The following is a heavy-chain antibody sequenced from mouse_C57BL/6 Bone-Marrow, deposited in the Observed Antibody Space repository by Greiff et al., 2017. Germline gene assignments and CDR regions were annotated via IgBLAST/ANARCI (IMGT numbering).Heavy chain of an antibody. V-gene: IGHV5-17*01. D-gene: IGHD2-4*01. CDR2: ISSGSSTI. CDR1: GFTFSDYG. J-gene: IGHJ3*01. Sequence: EVQRVESGGGLVKPGGSLKLSCAASGFTFSDYGMHWVRQAPEKGLEWVAYISSGSSTIYYADTVKGRFNISRDNAKNTLFLQMTSLRSEDTAMYYCARHYYDYDKGFAYWGQVTLLTVSA. CDR3: ARHYYDYDKGFAY.